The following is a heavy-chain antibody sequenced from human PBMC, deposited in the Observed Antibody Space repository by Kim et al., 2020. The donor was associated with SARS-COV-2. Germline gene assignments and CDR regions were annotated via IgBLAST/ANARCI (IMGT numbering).Heavy chain of an antibody. D-gene: IGHD6-19*01. CDR3: ARGQQWLLAY. CDR2: IYYSGST. J-gene: IGHJ4*02. V-gene: IGHV4-59*13. CDR1: GGSISSYY. Sequence: SETLSLTCTVSGGSISSYYWSWIRQPPGKGLEWIGYIYYSGSTNYNPSLKSRVTISVDTSKNQFSLKLSSVTAADTAVYYCARGQQWLLAYWGQGTLVTVSS.